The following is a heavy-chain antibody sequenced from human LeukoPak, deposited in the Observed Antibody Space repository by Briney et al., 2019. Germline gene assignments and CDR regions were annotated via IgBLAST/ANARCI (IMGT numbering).Heavy chain of an antibody. D-gene: IGHD5-24*01. CDR1: GYTLTELS. CDR2: FDPGDGET. V-gene: IGHV1-24*01. CDR3: ATDLKMTTSVPFDY. J-gene: IGHJ4*02. Sequence: ASVKVSCKVSGYTLTELSMHWVRQAPGKGLEWMGGFDPGDGETIYAQKFQGRVTMTEDTSTDTAYMDLSSLRSEDTAVYYCATDLKMTTSVPFDYWGQGTLVTVSS.